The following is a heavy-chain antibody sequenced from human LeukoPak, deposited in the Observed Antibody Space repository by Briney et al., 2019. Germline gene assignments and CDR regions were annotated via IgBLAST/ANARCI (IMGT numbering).Heavy chain of an antibody. Sequence: ASVKVSCKASGYTFTGYYMHWVRQAPGQGLEWMGWINPNSGGTNYAQKFQGRVTMTRDTSISTAYMELSRLRSEDTAVCYCARETGYGGNPEPFDYWGQGTLVTVSS. D-gene: IGHD4-23*01. CDR3: ARETGYGGNPEPFDY. J-gene: IGHJ4*02. CDR2: INPNSGGT. V-gene: IGHV1-2*02. CDR1: GYTFTGYY.